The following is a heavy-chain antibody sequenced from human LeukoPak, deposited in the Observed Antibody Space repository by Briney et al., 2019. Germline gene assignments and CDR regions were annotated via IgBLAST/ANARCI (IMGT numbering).Heavy chain of an antibody. J-gene: IGHJ4*02. D-gene: IGHD4-11*01. CDR1: GFTFSSYE. V-gene: IGHV3-48*03. Sequence: PGGSLRLSCTASGFTFSSYEMNWVRQGPGKGLEWVSHISSSGTIIYYADSVKGRFTISRDNAKNSLYLQMNSLRAEDTAVYYCARAMTSWGQGTLVTVSS. CDR2: ISSSGTII. CDR3: ARAMTS.